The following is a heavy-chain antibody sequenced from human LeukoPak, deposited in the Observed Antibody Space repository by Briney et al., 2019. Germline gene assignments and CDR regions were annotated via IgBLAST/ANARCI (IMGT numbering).Heavy chain of an antibody. V-gene: IGHV3-7*01. CDR2: IKQDGSEK. D-gene: IGHD5-24*01. CDR3: AGSMAEFDY. CDR1: GFTFSSYA. Sequence: GGSLRLSCAASGFTFSSYAMHWVRQAPGKGLEWVANIKQDGSEKYYVDSVKGRFTISRDNAKNSLYLQMNSLRAEDTAVYYCAGSMAEFDYWGQGTLVTVSS. J-gene: IGHJ4*02.